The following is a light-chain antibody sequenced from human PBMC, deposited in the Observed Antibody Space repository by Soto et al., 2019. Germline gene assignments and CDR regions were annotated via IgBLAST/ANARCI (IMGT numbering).Light chain of an antibody. CDR2: DVT. J-gene: IGLJ1*01. V-gene: IGLV2-14*03. Sequence: QSVLTQPASVSGSPGQSITISCTGTSSDVDTYIYISWYQQHPGKAPKLIIYDVTNRPPGVSNRFSGSKSGNTASLTISGLQTEDEADYYCSSYTFSTLVFATGTKVTVL. CDR1: SSDVDTYIY. CDR3: SSYTFSTLV.